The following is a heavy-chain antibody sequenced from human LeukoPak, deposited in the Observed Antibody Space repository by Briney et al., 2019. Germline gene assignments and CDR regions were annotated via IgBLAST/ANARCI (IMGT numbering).Heavy chain of an antibody. Sequence: GGSLRLSFAASGFPFYDYGMSWVRQAPGKGLEWVSGINWNGGSTGYSDSVKGRFTISRDNAKNSLYLQMNSLRAEDTALYYCARSPGYSSSWNRYFDYWGQGTLVTVSS. CDR1: GFPFYDYG. CDR2: INWNGGST. CDR3: ARSPGYSSSWNRYFDY. V-gene: IGHV3-20*03. D-gene: IGHD6-13*01. J-gene: IGHJ4*02.